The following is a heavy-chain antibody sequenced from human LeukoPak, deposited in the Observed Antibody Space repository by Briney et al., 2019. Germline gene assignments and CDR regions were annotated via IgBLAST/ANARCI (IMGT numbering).Heavy chain of an antibody. J-gene: IGHJ5*02. CDR1: GYSFTSYW. CDR2: IYPSDSDT. Sequence: PGESLKISCKGSGYSFTSYWIGWVRQKPGKGLEWMGIIYPSDSDTRYSPPFQGQVTISADKSISTAYLQWSSLKASDAAIYYCARRAPSQIWFDPWGQGTLVTVSS. V-gene: IGHV5-51*01. CDR3: ARRAPSQIWFDP.